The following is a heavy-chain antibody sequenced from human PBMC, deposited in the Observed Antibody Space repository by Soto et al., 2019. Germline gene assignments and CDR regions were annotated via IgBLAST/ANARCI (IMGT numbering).Heavy chain of an antibody. J-gene: IGHJ1*01. Sequence: QVQLVQSGAEVKKPGASVKVSCKASGYTFTSYAMHWVRQAPGQRLEWMGWINAGNGNTKYSQKFQGRVTITRDTSASTAYMELSSLRSEDTAVYYCARDFTASRIAVAGLARHWGQGTLVTVSS. D-gene: IGHD6-19*01. V-gene: IGHV1-3*01. CDR3: ARDFTASRIAVAGLARH. CDR2: INAGNGNT. CDR1: GYTFTSYA.